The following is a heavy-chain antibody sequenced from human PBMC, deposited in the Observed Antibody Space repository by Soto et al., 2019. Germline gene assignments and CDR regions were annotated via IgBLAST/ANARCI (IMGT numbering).Heavy chain of an antibody. J-gene: IGHJ4*02. Sequence: QVQLVQSGAEVKKPGASVKVSCKASGYTFTSYGISWVRQAPGQGLEWMGWISAYNGNTNYAQKLQGRVTMTTDTATSTADMELRSLRSDDTAVYYCARDFGRVRIVVVPAAMVHWGQGTLVTVSS. D-gene: IGHD2-2*01. CDR2: ISAYNGNT. V-gene: IGHV1-18*01. CDR1: GYTFTSYG. CDR3: ARDFGRVRIVVVPAAMVH.